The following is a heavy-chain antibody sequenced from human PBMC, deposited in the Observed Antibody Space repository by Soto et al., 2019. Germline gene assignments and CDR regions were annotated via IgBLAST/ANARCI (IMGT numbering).Heavy chain of an antibody. Sequence: ASVKVSCKASGYTFTSYGISWVRQAPGQGLEGMGWISAYNGNTNYAQKLQGRVTMTTDTSTSTAYMELRSLRSDDTAVYYCARDALTDIVLMVYARGEIDYWGQGTLVTVS. J-gene: IGHJ4*02. CDR2: ISAYNGNT. CDR3: ARDALTDIVLMVYARGEIDY. CDR1: GYTFTSYG. D-gene: IGHD2-8*01. V-gene: IGHV1-18*01.